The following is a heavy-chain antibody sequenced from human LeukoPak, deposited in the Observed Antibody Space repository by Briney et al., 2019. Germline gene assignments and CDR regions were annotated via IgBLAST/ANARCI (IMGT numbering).Heavy chain of an antibody. CDR1: GFTFNNFW. V-gene: IGHV3-74*03. J-gene: IGHJ4*02. D-gene: IGHD3-10*01. CDR2: VNTDESVK. CDR3: ARDYYGSGSPIGDH. Sequence: GGSLRLSCTGSGFTFNNFWFHWVRQVPGKGLVWLARVNTDESVKTYADFVEGRFSVSRDNDKRTLYLQMNSLRSDDTAMYYCARDYYGSGSPIGDHWGQGTLVTVPS.